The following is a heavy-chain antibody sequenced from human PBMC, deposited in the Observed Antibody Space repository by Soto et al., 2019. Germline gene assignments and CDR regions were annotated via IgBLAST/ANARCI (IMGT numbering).Heavy chain of an antibody. CDR3: ARENRPHLYYCNMDV. J-gene: IGHJ6*03. Sequence: GGSLRLSCAASGFTFSDYYLTWIRQAPGKGLEWLSYISSGGSNIYYADSVKGRFTVSRDNAKNSLFLQMNNLRPDDTAVYYCARENRPHLYYCNMDVCGKGTTVTVSS. CDR1: GFTFSDYY. V-gene: IGHV3-11*01. D-gene: IGHD6-6*01. CDR2: ISSGGSNI.